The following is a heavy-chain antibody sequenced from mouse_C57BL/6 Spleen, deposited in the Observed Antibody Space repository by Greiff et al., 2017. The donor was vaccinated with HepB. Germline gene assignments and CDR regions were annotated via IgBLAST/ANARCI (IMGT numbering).Heavy chain of an antibody. CDR2: IYPGSGNT. CDR3: AKSLYSNYRGYAMDY. D-gene: IGHD2-5*01. V-gene: IGHV1-76*01. CDR1: GYTFTDYY. J-gene: IGHJ4*01. Sequence: QVQLKESGAELVRPGASVKLSCKASGYTFTDYYINWVKQRPGQGLEWIARIYPGSGNTYYNEKFKGKATLTAEKSSSTAYMQLSSLTSEDSAVYFCAKSLYSNYRGYAMDYWGQGTSVTVSS.